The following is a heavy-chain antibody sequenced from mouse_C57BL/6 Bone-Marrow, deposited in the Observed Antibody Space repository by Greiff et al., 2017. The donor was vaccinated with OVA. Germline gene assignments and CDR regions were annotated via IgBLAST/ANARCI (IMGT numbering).Heavy chain of an antibody. Sequence: QVQLQQPGAELVKPGASVKLSCKASGYTFTSYWMHWVKQRPGQGLEWIGMIHPNSGSTNYNEKFKSKATLTVDKSSSTAYMQLSSLTSEDSAVYYCALYGNYRSWYFDGWGTGTTVTVAS. D-gene: IGHD2-1*01. CDR1: GYTFTSYW. CDR2: IHPNSGST. J-gene: IGHJ1*03. V-gene: IGHV1-64*01. CDR3: ALYGNYRSWYFDG.